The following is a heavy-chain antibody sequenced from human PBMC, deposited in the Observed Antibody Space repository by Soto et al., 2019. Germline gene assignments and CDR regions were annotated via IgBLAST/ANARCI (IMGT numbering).Heavy chain of an antibody. CDR2: ISSSSSYI. Sequence: GGSLRLSCAASGFTFSSYSMNWVRQAPGKGLEWVSSISSSSSYIYYADSVKGRFTISRDNAKNSLYLQMNSLRAEDTAVYYCARWSGGYCSGGSCYEVDVWGKGTTVTVSS. J-gene: IGHJ6*04. V-gene: IGHV3-21*01. D-gene: IGHD2-15*01. CDR1: GFTFSSYS. CDR3: ARWSGGYCSGGSCYEVDV.